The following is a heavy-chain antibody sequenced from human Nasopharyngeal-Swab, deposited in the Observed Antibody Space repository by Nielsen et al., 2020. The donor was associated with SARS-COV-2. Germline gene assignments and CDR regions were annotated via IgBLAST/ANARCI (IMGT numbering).Heavy chain of an antibody. V-gene: IGHV5-51*01. Sequence: GGSLRLSCKGSGYRFSTYWINWVRQVPGKGLEWMGIIYPGDSDTRYSPSFQGQVSISVDKSITTAYLQWNSLKASDTATYFCAIDYGSGTYGLDVWGQGTRVTVSS. CDR3: AIDYGSGTYGLDV. D-gene: IGHD3-10*01. CDR2: IYPGDSDT. CDR1: GYRFSTYW. J-gene: IGHJ6*02.